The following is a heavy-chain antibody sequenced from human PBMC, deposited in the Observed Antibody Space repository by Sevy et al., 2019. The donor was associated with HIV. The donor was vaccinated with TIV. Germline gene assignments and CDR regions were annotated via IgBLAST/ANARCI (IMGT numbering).Heavy chain of an antibody. Sequence: GGSLRLSCAASGFTFSSYAMHWVRQAPGKGLEWVDTIKEDGREKFYVDFVKGRFNISRYNAKNSLYLQMNSLRAEDTAVYYCARPYRTDPFYYSGSGGYYYPSYFDSWGQGTLVTVSS. CDR1: GFTFSSYA. D-gene: IGHD3-22*01. CDR2: IKEDGREK. V-gene: IGHV3-7*01. J-gene: IGHJ4*02. CDR3: ARPYRTDPFYYSGSGGYYYPSYFDS.